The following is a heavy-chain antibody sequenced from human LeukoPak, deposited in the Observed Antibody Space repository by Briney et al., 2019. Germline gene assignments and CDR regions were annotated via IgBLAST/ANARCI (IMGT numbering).Heavy chain of an antibody. V-gene: IGHV1-3*01. Sequence: ASVKVSCKASGYTFTIYAMHWVRQAPGQRLEWMGWINAGNGNTKYSQKFQGRVTITRDTSASTAYMELSSLRSEDTAVYYCARTRWYYDSSGYYRDAFDIWGQGTMVTVSS. CDR1: GYTFTIYA. D-gene: IGHD3-22*01. CDR3: ARTRWYYDSSGYYRDAFDI. CDR2: INAGNGNT. J-gene: IGHJ3*02.